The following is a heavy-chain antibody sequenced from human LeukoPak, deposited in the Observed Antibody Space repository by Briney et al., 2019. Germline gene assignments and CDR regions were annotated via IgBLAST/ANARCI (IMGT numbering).Heavy chain of an antibody. CDR1: GYTFISYY. V-gene: IGHV1-24*01. CDR2: FDPEDGET. CDR3: ATPCGGDCYSDAFDI. D-gene: IGHD2-21*01. J-gene: IGHJ3*02. Sequence: ASVKVSCKASGYTFISYYMHWVRQAPGKGLEWMGGFDPEDGETIYAQKFQGRVTMTEDTSTGTAYMELSSLRSEDTAVYYCATPCGGDCYSDAFDIWGQRTMVTVSS.